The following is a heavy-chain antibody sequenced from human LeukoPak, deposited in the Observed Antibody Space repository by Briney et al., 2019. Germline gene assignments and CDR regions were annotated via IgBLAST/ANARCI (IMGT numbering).Heavy chain of an antibody. Sequence: PSETLSLTCAVSGYSISSGYYWGWIRQPPGKGLEWIGSIYHSGSTYYNPSLKSRVTISVDTSKNQFSLKLSSVTAADTAVYYCARSRGDSYYYEGRFDYWGQGTLVTVSS. CDR2: IYHSGST. V-gene: IGHV4-38-2*01. J-gene: IGHJ4*02. CDR1: GYSISSGYY. D-gene: IGHD3-22*01. CDR3: ARSRGDSYYYEGRFDY.